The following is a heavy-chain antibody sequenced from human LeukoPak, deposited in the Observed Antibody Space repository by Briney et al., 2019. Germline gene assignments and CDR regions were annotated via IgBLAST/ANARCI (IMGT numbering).Heavy chain of an antibody. Sequence: SETLSLTCAVSGYSISSGYYWGWIRQPPGKGLEWIGSIYHSGSTYYNPSLKSRVTISVDTSKNQSSLKLSSVTAADTAVYYCARERSSTFDYWGQGTLVTVSS. J-gene: IGHJ4*02. V-gene: IGHV4-38-2*02. CDR2: IYHSGST. CDR1: GYSISSGYY. CDR3: ARERSSTFDY. D-gene: IGHD6-6*01.